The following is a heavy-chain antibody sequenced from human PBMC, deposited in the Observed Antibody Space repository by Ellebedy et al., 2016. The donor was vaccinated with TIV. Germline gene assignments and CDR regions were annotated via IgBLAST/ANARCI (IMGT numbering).Heavy chain of an antibody. Sequence: PGGSLRLSCTASGFVFNNCAMHWVRQAPGKGLEWVAMIWYDGRNKAYGDSLKGRFSVSRDNSENTLYLQMNSLRAEDTAVYYCARGGDGHNPQQLDYWGRGTLVTVSS. CDR3: ARGGDGHNPQQLDY. D-gene: IGHD5-24*01. J-gene: IGHJ4*02. CDR1: GFVFNNCA. V-gene: IGHV3-33*01. CDR2: IWYDGRNK.